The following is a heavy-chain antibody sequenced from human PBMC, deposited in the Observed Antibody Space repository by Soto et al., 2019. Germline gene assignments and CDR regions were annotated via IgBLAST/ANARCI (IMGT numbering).Heavy chain of an antibody. CDR1: GGSISSYY. Sequence: SETLSLTCTVSGGSISSYYWSWIRQPPGKGLEWIGYIYYSGSTNYNPSLKSRVTISVDTSKNQFSLKLSSVTAADTAVYYCARQGDDYGDYGRVYWGQGTLVTVSS. CDR3: ARQGDDYGDYGRVY. D-gene: IGHD4-17*01. CDR2: IYYSGST. J-gene: IGHJ4*02. V-gene: IGHV4-59*01.